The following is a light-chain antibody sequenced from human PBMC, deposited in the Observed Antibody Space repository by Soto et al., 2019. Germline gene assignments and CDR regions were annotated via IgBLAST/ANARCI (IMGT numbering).Light chain of an antibody. CDR3: QQYGSSPLT. J-gene: IGKJ4*01. V-gene: IGKV3-20*01. CDR2: GAS. CDR1: QSVSNKY. Sequence: EIVLTQSPGTLSLSPGERATLSCRAGQSVSNKYLAWYQQKPGQAPRLLIYGASSRATGIPDRFSGSGSGTDFSLTISRLEPEDFAVYYCQQYGSSPLTFGGGTRVEIK.